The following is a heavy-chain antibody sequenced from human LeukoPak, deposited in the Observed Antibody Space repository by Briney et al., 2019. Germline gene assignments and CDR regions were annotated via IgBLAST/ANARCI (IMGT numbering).Heavy chain of an antibody. CDR2: ISWNSGSI. Sequence: PGRSLRLSCAASGFTFDDYAMHWVRQAPGKGLEWVSGISWNSGSIGYADSVKGRFTISRDNARNSLYVQMNSLRAEDTALYYCAKDATYSSGWTDYWGQGTLVTVSS. V-gene: IGHV3-9*01. D-gene: IGHD6-19*01. CDR3: AKDATYSSGWTDY. CDR1: GFTFDDYA. J-gene: IGHJ4*02.